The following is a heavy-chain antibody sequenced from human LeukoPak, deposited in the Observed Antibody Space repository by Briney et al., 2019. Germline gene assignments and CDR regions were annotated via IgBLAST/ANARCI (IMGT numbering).Heavy chain of an antibody. CDR1: GYTLTELS. Sequence: ASAKVSCKVSGYTLTELSMHWVRQAPGKGLEWMGGFDPEDGETIYAQKFQGRVTMTEDTSTDTAYMELSSLRSEDTAVYYCARAYSGYDSGSYYNYGMDVWGQGTTVTVSS. J-gene: IGHJ6*02. CDR2: FDPEDGET. D-gene: IGHD5-12*01. CDR3: ARAYSGYDSGSYYNYGMDV. V-gene: IGHV1-24*01.